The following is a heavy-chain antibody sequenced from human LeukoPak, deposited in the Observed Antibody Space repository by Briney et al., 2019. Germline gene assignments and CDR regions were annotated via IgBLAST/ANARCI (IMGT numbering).Heavy chain of an antibody. CDR1: GFIFSDFG. Sequence: GGSLRLSCVASGFIFSDFGMHWLRQAPGKGLEWVAVIASDGNDKHLADSVKGRFTISRDNSRNTLYLQMNSLRTEDTAVYYCAKDGAMAAAGYYFDYWGQGTPVTVSS. V-gene: IGHV3-30*18. CDR2: IASDGNDK. D-gene: IGHD6-13*01. J-gene: IGHJ4*02. CDR3: AKDGAMAAAGYYFDY.